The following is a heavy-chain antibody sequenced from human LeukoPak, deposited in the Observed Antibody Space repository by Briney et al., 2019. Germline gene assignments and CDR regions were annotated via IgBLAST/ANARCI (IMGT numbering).Heavy chain of an antibody. J-gene: IGHJ4*02. Sequence: GGSLRLSCAASGFTFSSDSMTWVRQPPGKGLEWVSTISGSGVSTFYADPVKGRFTISRDNSKNTLYLRMNSLSAEDTAVYYCAEDSFSTEWGQGTLVTVSS. CDR2: ISGSGVST. CDR3: AEDSFSTE. V-gene: IGHV3-23*01. D-gene: IGHD2-2*01. CDR1: GFTFSSDS.